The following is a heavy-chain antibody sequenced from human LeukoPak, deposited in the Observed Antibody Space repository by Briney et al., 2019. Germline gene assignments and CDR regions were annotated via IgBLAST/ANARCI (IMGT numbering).Heavy chain of an antibody. D-gene: IGHD6-6*01. CDR2: MNHSGST. Sequence: PSETLSLTCAVYGGSFSGYYWSWIRQPPGKGLEWIGEMNHSGSTNYNPSLKSRVTISVDTSKNQFSLKLSSVTAADTAVYYCARVSVAARRYYYYYMDVWGKGTTVTVSS. CDR1: GGSFSGYY. V-gene: IGHV4-34*01. CDR3: ARVSVAARRYYYYYMDV. J-gene: IGHJ6*03.